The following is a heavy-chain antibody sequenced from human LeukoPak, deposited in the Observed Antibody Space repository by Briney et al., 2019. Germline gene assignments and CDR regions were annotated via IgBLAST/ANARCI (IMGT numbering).Heavy chain of an antibody. J-gene: IGHJ6*02. V-gene: IGHV1-69*04. D-gene: IGHD6-13*01. Sequence: ASVKVSCKASGYTFTSYGISWVRQAPGQGLEWMGRIIPILGTADSAQKFQGRVTISADKSTSTAYMELSSLRSEDTAVYYCARDPAAGTSLINYHYYGMDVWGQGTTVTVSS. CDR2: IIPILGTA. CDR3: ARDPAAGTSLINYHYYGMDV. CDR1: GYTFTSYG.